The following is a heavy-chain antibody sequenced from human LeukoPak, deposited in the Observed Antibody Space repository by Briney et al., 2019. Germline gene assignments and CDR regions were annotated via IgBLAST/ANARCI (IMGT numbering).Heavy chain of an antibody. D-gene: IGHD5-12*01. CDR2: ISGSGGST. J-gene: IGHJ4*02. CDR3: AKTTTLSRVAPLGDY. Sequence: GGSLRLSCAASGFTFSSYAMSWVRQAPGKGLEWVSAISGSGGSTYYADSVKGRFTISRDNSKNTLYLQMNSLRAEDTAVYYCAKTTTLSRVAPLGDYWGQGTLVTVSS. CDR1: GFTFSSYA. V-gene: IGHV3-23*01.